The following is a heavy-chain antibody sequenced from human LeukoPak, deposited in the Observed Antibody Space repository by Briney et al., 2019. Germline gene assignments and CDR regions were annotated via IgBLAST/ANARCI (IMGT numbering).Heavy chain of an antibody. J-gene: IGHJ4*02. CDR2: IYYSGST. V-gene: IGHV4-39*07. D-gene: IGHD5-18*01. CDR3: ARGEGYSYAFDY. CDR1: GGSISSSSYY. Sequence: SETLSLTCTVSGGSISSSSYYWGWIRQPPGKGLEWIGSIYYSGSTYYNPSLKSRVTISVDTSKNQFSLKLSSVTAADTAVYYCARGEGYSYAFDYWGQGTLVTVSS.